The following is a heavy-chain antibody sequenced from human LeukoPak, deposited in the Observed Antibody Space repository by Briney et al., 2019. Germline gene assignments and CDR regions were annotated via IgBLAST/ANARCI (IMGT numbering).Heavy chain of an antibody. CDR2: ISYDGSNK. Sequence: PGRSLRLSCAASGFTFSSYAMHWVRQAPGKGLEWVAVISYDGSNKYYADSVKGRFTISRDNSKNTLYLQMNSLRAEDTAVYYCARGATVGTSRDYWGQGTLVTVSS. D-gene: IGHD4-23*01. J-gene: IGHJ4*02. CDR1: GFTFSSYA. V-gene: IGHV3-30-3*01. CDR3: ARGATVGTSRDY.